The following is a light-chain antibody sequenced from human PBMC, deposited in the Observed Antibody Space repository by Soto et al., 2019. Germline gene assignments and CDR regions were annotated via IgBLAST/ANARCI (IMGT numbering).Light chain of an antibody. CDR2: GAS. J-gene: IGKJ1*01. CDR3: QQYGSSGT. CDR1: QTVSSTY. Sequence: IVLTQSPGTLSLSPGEAATLSCRASQTVSSTYLAWYQHKPGRAPRLLIDGASSRAAGIPDRFSGSGSGTDFTLTISRLEPEDIAVYYCQQYGSSGTFGHRSKV. V-gene: IGKV3-20*01.